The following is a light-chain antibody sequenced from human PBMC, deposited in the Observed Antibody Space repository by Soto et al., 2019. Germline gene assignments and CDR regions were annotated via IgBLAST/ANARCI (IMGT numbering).Light chain of an antibody. J-gene: IGKJ1*01. V-gene: IGKV4-1*01. Sequence: DIVMTQYPDSLPVSLGERATINCKSSQRVLYNSNNKNYLAWYQQKPGQSPKLLIYWASTRESGVPDRFSGSGSGADFTLTISSLRAEDVAAYYCQQYYSAPWTFGQGTKVEIK. CDR1: QRVLYNSNNKNY. CDR2: WAS. CDR3: QQYYSAPWT.